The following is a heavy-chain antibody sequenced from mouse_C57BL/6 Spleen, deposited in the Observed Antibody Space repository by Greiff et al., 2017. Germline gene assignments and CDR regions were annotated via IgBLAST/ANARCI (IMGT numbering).Heavy chain of an antibody. Sequence: QVQLQQPGAELVMPGASVKLSCKASGYTFTSYWMHWVKQRPGQGLEWIGEIDPSASYTNYNQKFKGKSTMTVDTSSSTAYMQLSSLTSEDSAVYYCAISGTNWDFEDWGTGTTVTVSS. CDR1: GYTFTSYW. CDR3: AISGTNWDFED. D-gene: IGHD4-1*01. V-gene: IGHV1-69*01. CDR2: IDPSASYT. J-gene: IGHJ1*03.